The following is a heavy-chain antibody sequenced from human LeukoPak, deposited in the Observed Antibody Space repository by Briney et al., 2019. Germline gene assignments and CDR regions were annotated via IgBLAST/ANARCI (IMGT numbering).Heavy chain of an antibody. Sequence: GGSLRLSCAASGFSFSSYAMSWVRQAPGKGLEWVSGISYSGGSTYSADSVKGRFTISRDNSKNTLYLQMNSLRAEDTAVYYCAKDRSRYGDYDIDYWGQGTLVTVSS. V-gene: IGHV3-23*01. J-gene: IGHJ4*02. CDR3: AKDRSRYGDYDIDY. CDR1: GFSFSSYA. D-gene: IGHD4-17*01. CDR2: ISYSGGST.